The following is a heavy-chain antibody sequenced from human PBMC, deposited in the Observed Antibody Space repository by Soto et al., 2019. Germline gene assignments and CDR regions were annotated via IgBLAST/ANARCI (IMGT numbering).Heavy chain of an antibody. D-gene: IGHD1-20*01. CDR1: GFTFSGSN. J-gene: IGHJ6*03. V-gene: IGHV3-73*01. Sequence: GGSLRLSCAASGFTFSGSNIHWVRQASGKGLEWVGRIRSKANNYATAYAASVKGRFTISRDDSKNTAYLQMDSLKTEDTAVYYCTRLNWNDRQDYYYYMDVWGKGTTVTVSS. CDR2: IRSKANNYAT. CDR3: TRLNWNDRQDYYYYMDV.